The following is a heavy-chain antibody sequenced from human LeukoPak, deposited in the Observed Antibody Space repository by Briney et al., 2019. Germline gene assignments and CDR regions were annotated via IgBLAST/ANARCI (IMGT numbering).Heavy chain of an antibody. CDR3: ARSYYYGSGSYFD. J-gene: IGHJ4*02. D-gene: IGHD3-10*01. V-gene: IGHV3-23*01. CDR1: GFTFSTYA. CDR2: ISGSGGST. Sequence: GGSLRLSCVASGFTFSTYAMTWVRQAPGKGLEWVSGISGSGGSTYYADSVKGRFTISRDNSKNTLYLQMNSLRPEDTAVYYCARSYYYGSGSYFDWGQGTLVTVSS.